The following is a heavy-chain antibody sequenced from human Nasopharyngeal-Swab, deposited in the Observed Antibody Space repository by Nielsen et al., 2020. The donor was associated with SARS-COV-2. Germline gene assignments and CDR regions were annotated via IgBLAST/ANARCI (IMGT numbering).Heavy chain of an antibody. V-gene: IGHV4-31*03. Sequence: SETLFLTCTVSGGSITSGGYYWSWIRQHPGKGLEWIGFIYYSGSTSYNPSLKSRITISVDTSTNQFSLKLSSVTAADAAVYYCARVRDNGGADVWGKGTTVTVSS. CDR2: IYYSGST. CDR1: GGSITSGGYY. J-gene: IGHJ6*04. CDR3: ARVRDNGGADV. D-gene: IGHD1-14*01.